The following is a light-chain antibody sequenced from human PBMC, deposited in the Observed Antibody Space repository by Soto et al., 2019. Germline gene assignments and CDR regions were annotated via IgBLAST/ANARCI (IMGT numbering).Light chain of an antibody. CDR3: QYYGNSPLT. CDR1: QSVTSSH. V-gene: IGKV3-20*01. J-gene: IGKJ1*01. CDR2: GAF. Sequence: EIVLTQSPGTLSLSPGERATLSCRASQSVTSSHLAWYQQKPGQAPRLLIYGAFNRATGIPDRFSGGGSGTDFTLTITRLEPEDFAVYYCQYYGNSPLTFGQGTKVDIK.